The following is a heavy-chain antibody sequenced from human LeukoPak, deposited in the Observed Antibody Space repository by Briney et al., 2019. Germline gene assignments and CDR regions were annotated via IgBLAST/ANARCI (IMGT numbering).Heavy chain of an antibody. CDR3: AKADRDYDYVWGSYRPTTFDY. CDR2: ISSRSRYI. Sequence: TGGSLRLSCSASGFTFSCYRMNWVRQAPGKGLEWVSSISSRSRYISYADSEKGRFTISRDNAKNSLYLQMNSLRAEDTAVYYCAKADRDYDYVWGSYRPTTFDYWGQGTLVTVSS. D-gene: IGHD3-16*02. V-gene: IGHV3-21*01. CDR1: GFTFSCYR. J-gene: IGHJ4*02.